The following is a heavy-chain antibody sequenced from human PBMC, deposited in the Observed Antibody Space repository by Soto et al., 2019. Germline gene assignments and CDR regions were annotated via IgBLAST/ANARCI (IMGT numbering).Heavy chain of an antibody. CDR1: GFSLSTSGVG. D-gene: IGHD3-16*02. J-gene: IGHJ3*02. V-gene: IGHV2-5*02. Sequence: QITLKESGPTLVKPTQTLTLTCTFSGFSLSTSGVGVGWIRQPPGKALEWLALIYWDDDKRYSPSLKSRLTITKDTSKNQVVRTMTNMDPVDTATYSCAHISLNYDSIWGSYRDDAFDSWGQGTMVTVSS. CDR3: AHISLNYDSIWGSYRDDAFDS. CDR2: IYWDDDK.